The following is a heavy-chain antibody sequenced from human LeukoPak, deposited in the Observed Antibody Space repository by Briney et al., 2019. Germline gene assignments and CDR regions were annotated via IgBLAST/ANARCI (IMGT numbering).Heavy chain of an antibody. CDR2: IDPKRNDT. D-gene: IGHD1-1*01. V-gene: IGHV1-2*02. J-gene: IGHJ4*02. CDR1: GYSFIGYY. Sequence: ASVKVSCKASGYSFIGYYIHWLRQTPGHGLEWMGWIDPKRNDTYSAEIFQGRVTMTWDTSISTAYMELGRLTSDDMGVYYCARDRPTTQVPLAPLRVWGQGTLVTVSS. CDR3: ARDRPTTQVPLAPLRV.